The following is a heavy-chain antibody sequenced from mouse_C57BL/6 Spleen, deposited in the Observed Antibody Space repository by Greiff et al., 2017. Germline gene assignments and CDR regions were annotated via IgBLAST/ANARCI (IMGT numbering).Heavy chain of an antibody. V-gene: IGHV5-2*01. J-gene: IGHJ4*01. Sequence: EVKVVESGGGLVQPGESLKLSCESYEYEFPSYDMSWVRKTPGQRLELVAAIYSDSGSTYYPDTIAGRFNISTDNTTKTLYLQMSSLMSEDAAVYYCARHGLLYAMDYWGQGTSVTVSS. CDR3: ARHGLLYAMDY. CDR2: IYSDSGST. CDR1: EYEFPSYD.